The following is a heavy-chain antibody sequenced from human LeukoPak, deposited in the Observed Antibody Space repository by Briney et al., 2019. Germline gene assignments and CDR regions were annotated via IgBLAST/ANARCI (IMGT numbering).Heavy chain of an antibody. CDR1: GFTFDDYG. Sequence: PGGSLRLSCAATGFTFDDYGMSWVRQAPGKGLEWVSGINWNGGSTGYADSVKGRFTISRDNAKNSLYLQMNSLRAEDTAVYYCARVREDRVGATPFDYWGQGTLVTVSS. J-gene: IGHJ4*02. V-gene: IGHV3-20*04. CDR3: ARVREDRVGATPFDY. CDR2: INWNGGST. D-gene: IGHD1-26*01.